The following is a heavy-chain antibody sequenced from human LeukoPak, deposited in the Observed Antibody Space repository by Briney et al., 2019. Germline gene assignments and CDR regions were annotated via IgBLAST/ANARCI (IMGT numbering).Heavy chain of an antibody. CDR3: ARVDRSYDTSAYRSLDY. CDR2: IKQDASEK. J-gene: IGHJ4*02. V-gene: IGHV3-7*01. CDR1: GFTFSSYW. D-gene: IGHD3-22*01. Sequence: GGSLRLPCAASGFTFSSYWMSWVRQAPGKGLEWVANIKQDASEKYYVGSMKGRFTVSRDNAKNSLYLQMNSLRAEDTAVYYCARVDRSYDTSAYRSLDYWGQGTLVTVSS.